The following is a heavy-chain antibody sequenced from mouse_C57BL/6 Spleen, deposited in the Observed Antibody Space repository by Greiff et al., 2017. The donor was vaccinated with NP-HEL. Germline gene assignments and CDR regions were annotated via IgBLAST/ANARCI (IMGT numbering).Heavy chain of an antibody. CDR2: INPNNGGT. CDR3: ARSDYYGPPRAMDY. J-gene: IGHJ4*01. D-gene: IGHD1-1*01. CDR1: GYTFTDYN. V-gene: IGHV1-18*01. Sequence: VQLKQSGPELVKPGASVKIPCKASGYTFTDYNMDWVKQSHGKSLEWIGDINPNNGGTIYNQKFKGKATLTVDKSSSTAYMELRSLTSEDTAVYYCARSDYYGPPRAMDYWGQGTSVTVSS.